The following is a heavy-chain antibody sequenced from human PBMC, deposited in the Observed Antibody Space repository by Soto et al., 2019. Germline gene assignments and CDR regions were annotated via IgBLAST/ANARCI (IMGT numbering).Heavy chain of an antibody. CDR2: IFDSGTT. Sequence: SETLSLTCTVSGGSITSDYSCWSWIRQPPGEGLEWIGHIFDSGTTYTNPSLRSQVAISLDTSKNHFSLTLSSVTAADTAVYYCDREDSGNDAIGSWGQGTMVA. D-gene: IGHD3-10*01. CDR1: GGSITSDYSC. J-gene: IGHJ3*02. V-gene: IGHV4-30-4*01. CDR3: DREDSGNDAIGS.